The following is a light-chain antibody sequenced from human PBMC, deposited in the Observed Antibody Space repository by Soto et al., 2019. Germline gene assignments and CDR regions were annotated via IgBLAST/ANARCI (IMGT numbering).Light chain of an antibody. CDR1: QSVSSR. Sequence: EIVMTQSPGTLSLSPVERATLSCRASQSVSSRLAWYQQKPGQAPRLLISGASSRATGIPDRFSGSGFGTDFTLTISRLEPEDFALYYCQHYAGGSRITFGQGTRLE. CDR2: GAS. J-gene: IGKJ5*01. CDR3: QHYAGGSRIT. V-gene: IGKV3-20*01.